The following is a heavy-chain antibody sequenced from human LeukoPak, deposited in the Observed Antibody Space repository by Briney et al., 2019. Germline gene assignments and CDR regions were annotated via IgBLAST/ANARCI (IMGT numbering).Heavy chain of an antibody. V-gene: IGHV3-23*01. CDR2: ICGSGGNI. Sequence: PGGSLRLSCAASGFTFSNYGMSWVRQAPGKGLEWVSGICGSGGNIYYADSVKGRFTISRDNSKNTLYLQINSPRAKDTARYYCAKDRASFEFPEYWGQGTLATVCS. D-gene: IGHD3-9*01. CDR3: AKDRASFEFPEY. CDR1: GFTFSNYG. J-gene: IGHJ4*02.